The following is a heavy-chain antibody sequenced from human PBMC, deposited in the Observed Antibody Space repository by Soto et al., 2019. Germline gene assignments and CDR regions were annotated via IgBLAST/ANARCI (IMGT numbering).Heavy chain of an antibody. Sequence: QVQLQESGPGLVKPSETLSLTCAVSGGSISSSSYYWGWIRQPPGQGLEWIATIYYVGTTYYKPSLQSRVTISVDMSKNQFSLRLNSVTAADTAVYFCARGYDILTGYYGHFDYWGQGTPVTVSS. D-gene: IGHD3-9*01. J-gene: IGHJ4*02. V-gene: IGHV4-39*01. CDR2: IYYVGTT. CDR3: ARGYDILTGYYGHFDY. CDR1: GGSISSSSYY.